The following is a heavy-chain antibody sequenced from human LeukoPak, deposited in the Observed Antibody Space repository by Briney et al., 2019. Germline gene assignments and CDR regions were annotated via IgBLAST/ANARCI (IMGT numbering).Heavy chain of an antibody. V-gene: IGHV3-9*01. CDR2: ISWNSGSI. CDR3: AKDRSDILTGYYFN. D-gene: IGHD3-9*01. J-gene: IGHJ4*02. Sequence: GGSLRLSCAASGFTFDDYAMHWVRQAPGKGLEWVSGISWNSGSIGYADSVKGRFTISRDNAKNSLYLQMNSLRAEDTALYYCAKDRSDILTGYYFNWGQGTLVTVPS. CDR1: GFTFDDYA.